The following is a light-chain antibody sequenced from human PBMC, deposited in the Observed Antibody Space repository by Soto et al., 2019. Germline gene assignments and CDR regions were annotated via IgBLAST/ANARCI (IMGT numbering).Light chain of an antibody. CDR1: SSNIGSNA. Sequence: LTQPPSASGTPGQRVTISCSGSSSNIGSNAVNWYQHLPGTAPKLLIYSDNQRPSGVPDRFSGSKSGTSASLAISGLQSEDEADYYCAPWDDSLNGVVFGGGTQLT. J-gene: IGLJ2*01. CDR2: SDN. CDR3: APWDDSLNGVV. V-gene: IGLV1-44*01.